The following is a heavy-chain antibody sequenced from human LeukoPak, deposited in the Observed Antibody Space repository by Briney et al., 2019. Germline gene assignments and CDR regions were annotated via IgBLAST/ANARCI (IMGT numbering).Heavy chain of an antibody. V-gene: IGHV1-46*01. J-gene: IGHJ6*03. CDR3: ARTEYHYYYMDV. Sequence: ASVKVSCKASGDTFTSYYIHWMRQAPGQVLEWLGMITPNIGSTTYAQQFQGRITMTSDKSTSTVYMDLSSLRFEDTAVYFCARTEYHYYYMDVWGKGTTVTVSS. CDR1: GDTFTSYY. CDR2: ITPNIGST.